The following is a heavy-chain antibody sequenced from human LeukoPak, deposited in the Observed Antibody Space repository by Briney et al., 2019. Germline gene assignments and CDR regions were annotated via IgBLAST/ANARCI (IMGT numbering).Heavy chain of an antibody. CDR3: ARQIAAAGPDY. CDR1: GFTFSSYA. Sequence: GGSLRLSCAASGFTFSSYAMSWVRQAPGKGLEWVSGIGWNGGSTGYADSVKGRVTISRDNAKNSVYLQMNNLRVEDTALYYCARQIAAAGPDYWGQGTLVTVSS. D-gene: IGHD6-13*01. J-gene: IGHJ4*02. CDR2: IGWNGGST. V-gene: IGHV3-20*04.